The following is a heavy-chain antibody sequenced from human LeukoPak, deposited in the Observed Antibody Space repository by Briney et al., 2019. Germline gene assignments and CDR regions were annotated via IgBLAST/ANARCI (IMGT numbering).Heavy chain of an antibody. Sequence: SETLSLTCAVYGGSFSGYYWSWIRQPPGKGLEWIGEINHSGSTNYNPSLKSRVTISVDTFKNQFSLKLSSVTAADTAVYYCARGRDGYNSWGQGTLVTVSS. CDR3: ARGRDGYNS. J-gene: IGHJ4*02. V-gene: IGHV4-34*01. CDR1: GGSFSGYY. CDR2: INHSGST. D-gene: IGHD5-24*01.